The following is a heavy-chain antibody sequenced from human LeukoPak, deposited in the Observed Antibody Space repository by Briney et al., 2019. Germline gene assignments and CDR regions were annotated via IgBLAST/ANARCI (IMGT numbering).Heavy chain of an antibody. Sequence: ASVKVSCKASGYTFTSYYMHWVRQAPGQGLEWMGIINPSGGSTSYAQKFQGRVTMTRDMSTSTVYMELSRLRSEDTAVYYCASEFSYYDFWSGIRRPFDYWGQGTLVTVSS. V-gene: IGHV1-46*01. J-gene: IGHJ4*02. CDR3: ASEFSYYDFWSGIRRPFDY. CDR1: GYTFTSYY. D-gene: IGHD3-3*01. CDR2: INPSGGST.